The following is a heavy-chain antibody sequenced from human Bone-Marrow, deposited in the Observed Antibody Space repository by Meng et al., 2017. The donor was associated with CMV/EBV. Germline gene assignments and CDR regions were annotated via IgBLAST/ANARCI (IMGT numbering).Heavy chain of an antibody. V-gene: IGHV4-61*01. CDR2: IYYSGST. CDR3: ARSITIFGVVRRGNYYGMDV. J-gene: IGHJ6*01. D-gene: IGHD3-3*01. Sequence: SETLSLTCTVSGGSVSSGSYYWSWIRQPPGKGLEWIGYIYYSGSTYYNPSLKSRVTISVDTSKNQFSLKLSSVTAADTAVYYCARSITIFGVVRRGNYYGMDVWGQGTTVTGSS. CDR1: GGSVSSGSYY.